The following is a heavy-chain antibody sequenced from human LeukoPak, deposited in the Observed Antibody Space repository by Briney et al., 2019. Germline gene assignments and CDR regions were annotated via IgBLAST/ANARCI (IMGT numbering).Heavy chain of an antibody. CDR2: ISSSSNTI. Sequence: GGSLRLSCAASGFTFSSYAMHWVRQAPGKGLEWVSYISSSSNTIYYADSVKGRFTISRDNSKNTVYLQMNSLRAEDTAVYYCAKDVVGRQWVENYWGQGTLVTVSS. V-gene: IGHV3-48*01. CDR3: AKDVVGRQWVENY. D-gene: IGHD2-2*01. J-gene: IGHJ4*02. CDR1: GFTFSSYA.